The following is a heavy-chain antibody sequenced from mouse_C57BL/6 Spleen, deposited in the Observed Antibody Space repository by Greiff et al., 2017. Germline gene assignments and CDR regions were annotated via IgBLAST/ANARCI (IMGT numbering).Heavy chain of an antibody. J-gene: IGHJ2*01. V-gene: IGHV1-69*01. Sequence: VQLQQPGAELVMPGASVKLSCKASGYTFTSYWMPWVKQRPGQGLEWIGEIDPSDSYTNYNQKFKGKSTLTVDKSSSTAYMQLSSLTSEDSAVYDCARRYSNYDYFNYWGQGTTLTVSS. D-gene: IGHD2-5*01. CDR3: ARRYSNYDYFNY. CDR2: IDPSDSYT. CDR1: GYTFTSYW.